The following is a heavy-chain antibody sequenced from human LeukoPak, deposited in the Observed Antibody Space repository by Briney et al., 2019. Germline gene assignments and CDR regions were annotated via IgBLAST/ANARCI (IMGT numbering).Heavy chain of an antibody. J-gene: IGHJ4*02. Sequence: ASVKVSCKASGYTFTSYYMHWVRQAPGQGLEWMGIINPSGGSTSYAQKFQGRVTMTRDTSTSTVYVELSSLRSEDTAVYYCARDTGSWGYADYWGQGTLVTVSS. V-gene: IGHV1-46*01. D-gene: IGHD3-16*01. CDR1: GYTFTSYY. CDR2: INPSGGST. CDR3: ARDTGSWGYADY.